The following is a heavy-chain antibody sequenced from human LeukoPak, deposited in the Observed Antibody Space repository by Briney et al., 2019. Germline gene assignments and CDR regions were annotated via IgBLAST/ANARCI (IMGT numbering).Heavy chain of an antibody. Sequence: ASVKVSCKVSGYTLTELSMHWVRQAPGKGPEWMGGFDPEDGETIYAQKFQGRVTMTEDTSTDTAYMELSSLRSEDTAVYYCATDLSSGYLYYFDYWGQGTLVTVSS. CDR1: GYTLTELS. D-gene: IGHD3-22*01. J-gene: IGHJ4*02. CDR2: FDPEDGET. CDR3: ATDLSSGYLYYFDY. V-gene: IGHV1-24*01.